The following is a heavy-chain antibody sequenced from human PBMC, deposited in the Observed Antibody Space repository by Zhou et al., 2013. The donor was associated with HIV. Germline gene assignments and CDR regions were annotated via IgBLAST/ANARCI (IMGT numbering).Heavy chain of an antibody. CDR1: GGTFISYA. Sequence: QVQVVQSGAEVKKPGSSVKVSCEASGGTFISYAISWVRQAPGQGLQWMGGIIPRFGTTNYAQKFQGRVTITADKSTSTAYMELSSLRSEDTAVYYCASHTYYDFWSGYPLDVWGKGTTVTVSS. D-gene: IGHD3-3*01. V-gene: IGHV1-69*14. CDR2: IIPRFGTT. J-gene: IGHJ6*04. CDR3: ASHTYYDFWSGYPLDV.